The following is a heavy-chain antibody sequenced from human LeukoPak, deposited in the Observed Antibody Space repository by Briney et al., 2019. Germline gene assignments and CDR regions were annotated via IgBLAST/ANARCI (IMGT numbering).Heavy chain of an antibody. D-gene: IGHD2-21*02. CDR2: ISGSGGST. Sequence: GGSLRLSCAASGFTFSSYAMSWVRQAPGKGLEWVSAISGSGGSTYYADSVKGRFTISRDNSKNTLYLQMNSLRAEDTALYYCAKGDCGGDCPPNYWGQGTLVTVSS. V-gene: IGHV3-23*01. J-gene: IGHJ4*02. CDR3: AKGDCGGDCPPNY. CDR1: GFTFSSYA.